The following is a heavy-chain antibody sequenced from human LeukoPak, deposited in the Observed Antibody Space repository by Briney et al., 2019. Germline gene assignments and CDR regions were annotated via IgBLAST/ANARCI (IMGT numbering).Heavy chain of an antibody. CDR1: GFTFSSYW. CDR3: ARGASRADY. Sequence: GGSLRLSCAASGFTFSSYWLSWVRQPPGKGLEWVANIQQDGSEKNYVDSVKGRFTISRDNGKNSLYLQMNSLRAEDTAVYYCARGASRADYWGQGTLVTVSS. J-gene: IGHJ4*02. CDR2: IQQDGSEK. V-gene: IGHV3-7*01.